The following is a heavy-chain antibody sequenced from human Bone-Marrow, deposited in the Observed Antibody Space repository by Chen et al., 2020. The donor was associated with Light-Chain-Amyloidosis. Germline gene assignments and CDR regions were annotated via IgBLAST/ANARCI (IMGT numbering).Heavy chain of an antibody. CDR1: GFTVSSNY. V-gene: IGHV3-53*01. J-gene: IGHJ6*02. Sequence: EVQLVESGGGLIQPGGSLRLSCAASGFTVSSNYMSWVRQAPGQGLEWVSVIYSGGSTYYADSVKGRFTISRDNSKNTLYLQMNSLRAEDTAVYYCARPDTAMVTGYYYYGMDVWGQGTTVTVSS. CDR2: IYSGGST. D-gene: IGHD5-18*01. CDR3: ARPDTAMVTGYYYYGMDV.